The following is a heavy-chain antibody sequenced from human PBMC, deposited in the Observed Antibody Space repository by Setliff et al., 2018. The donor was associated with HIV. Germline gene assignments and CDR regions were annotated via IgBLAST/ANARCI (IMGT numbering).Heavy chain of an antibody. CDR2: IQHSGRI. CDR1: GGSFSGYY. J-gene: IGHJ4*02. CDR3: ARSIVPVASGYYYFEY. V-gene: IGHV4-34*01. Sequence: PSETLSLTCDVYGGSFSGYYWSWIRQPPGKGLEWIGEIQHSGRINYNPSLRSRVTTSVDTSKNQFSLRLCSVAAGDTAVYYCARSIVPVASGYYYFEYWGQGTLVTVSS. D-gene: IGHD3-3*01.